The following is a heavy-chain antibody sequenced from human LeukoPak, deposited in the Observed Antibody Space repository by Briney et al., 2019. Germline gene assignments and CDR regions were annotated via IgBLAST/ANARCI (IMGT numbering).Heavy chain of an antibody. J-gene: IGHJ5*02. CDR2: IYYSGST. CDR1: GGSISSYY. Sequence: PSETLSLTCTVSGGSISSYYWSWIRQPPGKGLEWIGYIYYSGSTNYNPSLKSRVTISVDTSKNQFSLKLSSVTAADTAVYYCARVASSGLYGVNWFDPWGQGTLVTVSS. CDR3: ARVASSGLYGVNWFDP. V-gene: IGHV4-59*01. D-gene: IGHD3-22*01.